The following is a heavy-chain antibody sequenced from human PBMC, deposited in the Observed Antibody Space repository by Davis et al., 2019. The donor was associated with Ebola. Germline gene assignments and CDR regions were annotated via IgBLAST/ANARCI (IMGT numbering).Heavy chain of an antibody. CDR3: ARETTVTTFGYYGMDV. CDR1: GGSISSYY. J-gene: IGHJ6*02. V-gene: IGHV4-59*01. Sequence: MPSETLSLTCTVSGGSISSYYWSWIRQPPGKGLEWIGYIYYSGSTNYNPSLKSRVTISVATSKNQFSLKLSSVTAAETAVYYCARETTVTTFGYYGMDVWGQGTTVTVSS. CDR2: IYYSGST. D-gene: IGHD4-17*01.